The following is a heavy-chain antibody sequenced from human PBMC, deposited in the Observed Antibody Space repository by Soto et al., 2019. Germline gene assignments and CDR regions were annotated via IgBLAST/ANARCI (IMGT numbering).Heavy chain of an antibody. V-gene: IGHV1-69*12. CDR3: ARGSRIAVAGSFDY. D-gene: IGHD6-19*01. CDR1: GGTFSSYA. Sequence: QVQLVQSGAEVKKPGSSVKVSRKASGGTFSSYAISWVRQAPGQGLEWMGGIIPIFGTANYAQKFQGRVTITADESTSTAYMELSSLRSEDTAVYYCARGSRIAVAGSFDYWGQGTLVTASS. CDR2: IIPIFGTA. J-gene: IGHJ4*02.